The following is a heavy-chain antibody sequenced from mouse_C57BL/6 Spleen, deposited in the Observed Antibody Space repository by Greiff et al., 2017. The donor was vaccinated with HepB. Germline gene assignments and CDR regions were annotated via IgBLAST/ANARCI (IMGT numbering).Heavy chain of an antibody. V-gene: IGHV1-81*01. Sequence: QVQLKQSGAELARPGASVKLSCKASGYTFTSYGISWVKQRTGQGLEWIGEIYPRSGNTYYNEKFKGKATLTADKSSSTAYMELRSLTSEDSAVYFCARYSGYYAMDYWGQGTSVTVSS. CDR2: IYPRSGNT. D-gene: IGHD2-12*01. CDR1: GYTFTSYG. J-gene: IGHJ4*01. CDR3: ARYSGYYAMDY.